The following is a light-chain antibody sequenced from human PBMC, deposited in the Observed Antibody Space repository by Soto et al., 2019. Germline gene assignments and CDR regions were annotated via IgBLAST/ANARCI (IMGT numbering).Light chain of an antibody. CDR3: SSYTSSSTLV. CDR2: EVS. J-gene: IGLJ2*01. Sequence: QSALTQPASVSRSPGQSITISCTGTSSDVGGYNYVSWYQQHPGKAPKLMIYEVSNRPSGVSNRFSGSKSGNTASLTISGLQAEDKADYYCSSYTSSSTLVFGGGTKLTVL. CDR1: SSDVGGYNY. V-gene: IGLV2-14*01.